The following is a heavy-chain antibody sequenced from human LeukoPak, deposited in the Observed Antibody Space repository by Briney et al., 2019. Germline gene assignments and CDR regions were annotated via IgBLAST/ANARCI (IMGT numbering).Heavy chain of an antibody. D-gene: IGHD4-23*01. CDR3: ARGRPHGNDY. CDR2: IASDGSST. Sequence: GGSLRLSCEASGFTFSGYWMNWVGQAPGKGRVWVSRIASDGSSTTYADSVKGRFSISRDNAKNTLYLQMNSLRVEDTAVYYCARGRPHGNDYWGQGTLVTVSS. CDR1: GFTFSGYW. J-gene: IGHJ4*02. V-gene: IGHV3-74*01.